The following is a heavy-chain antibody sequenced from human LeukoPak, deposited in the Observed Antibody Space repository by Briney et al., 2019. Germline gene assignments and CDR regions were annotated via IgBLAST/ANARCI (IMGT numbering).Heavy chain of an antibody. D-gene: IGHD5-12*01. CDR1: GFTFSSYA. J-gene: IGHJ5*02. CDR2: ISYDGSNK. Sequence: GGSLRLSCAASGFTFSSYAMHWVRQAPGKGLEWVAVISYDGSNKYHADSVKGRFTISRDNSKNTLYLQMNSLRAEDTAVYYCARVVPSGYDFWFHWFDPWGQGTLVTVSS. V-gene: IGHV3-30*01. CDR3: ARVVPSGYDFWFHWFDP.